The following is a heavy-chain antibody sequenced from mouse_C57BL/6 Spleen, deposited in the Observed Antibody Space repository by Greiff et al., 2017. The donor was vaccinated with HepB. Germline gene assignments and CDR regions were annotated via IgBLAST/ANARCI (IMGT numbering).Heavy chain of an antibody. CDR2: IHPNSGST. J-gene: IGHJ4*01. D-gene: IGHD1-1*01. Sequence: VQLQQPGAELVKPGASVKLSCKASGYTFTSYWMHWVKQRPGQGLEWIGMIHPNSGSTNYNEKFKSKATLTVDKSSSTAYMQLSSLTSEDSAVYYCARSHYGSSPSMDYWGQGTSVTVSS. V-gene: IGHV1-64*01. CDR3: ARSHYGSSPSMDY. CDR1: GYTFTSYW.